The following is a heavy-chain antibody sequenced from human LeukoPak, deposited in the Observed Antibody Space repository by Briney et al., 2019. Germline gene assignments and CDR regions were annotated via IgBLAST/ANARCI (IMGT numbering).Heavy chain of an antibody. CDR3: AKAGEYCPDGSCYSENYYFDY. CDR2: ISGSGGST. J-gene: IGHJ4*02. V-gene: IGHV3-23*01. CDR1: GFTFNNYA. D-gene: IGHD2-15*01. Sequence: GGSLRLSFAASGFTFNNYAMAWVRQAPGKGLEWVSGISGSGGSTFYSVKGRFTISRDNSKNTLFLQMNRLRAEDTAIYYCAKAGEYCPDGSCYSENYYFDYWGQGTLVTVSS.